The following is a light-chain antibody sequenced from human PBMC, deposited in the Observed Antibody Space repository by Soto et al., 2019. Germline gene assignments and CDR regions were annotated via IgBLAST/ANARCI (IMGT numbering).Light chain of an antibody. Sequence: SVLPQPPSASGSPGQSVTISCTGTSSDVGAYNYVSWYQQHPGKAPKLMIYEVSKRPSGVPDRFSGSKSGNTASLTVSGLQAEDEADYYCSSYTGTNTYVFGTGTKVTVL. CDR3: SSYTGTNTYV. V-gene: IGLV2-8*01. CDR2: EVS. CDR1: SSDVGAYNY. J-gene: IGLJ1*01.